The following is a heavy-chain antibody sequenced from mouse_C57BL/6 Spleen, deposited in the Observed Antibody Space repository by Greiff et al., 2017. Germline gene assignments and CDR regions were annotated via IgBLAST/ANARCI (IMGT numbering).Heavy chain of an antibody. J-gene: IGHJ1*03. CDR1: GYTFTSYW. V-gene: IGHV1-55*01. CDR2: IYPGSGST. D-gene: IGHD1-1*01. Sequence: QVQLQQPGAELVKPGASVKMSCKASGYTFTSYWITWVKQRPGQGLEWIGDIYPGSGSTNYNEKFKSKATLTVDTSSSTAYMQLSSLTSEDSAVYYCARKFRITTVVDWYFDGWGTGTTVTVSS. CDR3: ARKFRITTVVDWYFDG.